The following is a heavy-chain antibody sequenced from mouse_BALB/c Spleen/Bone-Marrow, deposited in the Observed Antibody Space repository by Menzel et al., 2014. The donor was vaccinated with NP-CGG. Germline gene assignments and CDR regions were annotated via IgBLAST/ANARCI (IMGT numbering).Heavy chain of an antibody. CDR2: INGGSNTI. J-gene: IGHJ1*01. D-gene: IGHD1-2*01. Sequence: EVKLMESGGGLVQPGGSRKLSCAASGFTFXSFGMHWIRQAPEKGLEWVAYINGGSNTIYYADTVKGRFTISRDNPKNTLFLQMTSLRSEDTAMYFCARGTTALRYFDVWGAGTTVTVSS. V-gene: IGHV5-17*02. CDR3: ARGTTALRYFDV. CDR1: GFTFXSFG.